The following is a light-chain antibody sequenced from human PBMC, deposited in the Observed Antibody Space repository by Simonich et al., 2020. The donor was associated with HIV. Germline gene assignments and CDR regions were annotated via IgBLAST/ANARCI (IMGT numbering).Light chain of an antibody. Sequence: DIVMTQSPDSLAVSLGERATINCKSSQSVLYSHNNKNYLAWYQQKPGQPPKLLIYWASTRESGVPDRFSGSGSGTDFTLTISSLQAEDVAVYYCQHYYSTPFTFGPGTKVAIK. CDR2: WAS. J-gene: IGKJ3*01. CDR3: QHYYSTPFT. V-gene: IGKV4-1*01. CDR1: QSVLYSHNNKNY.